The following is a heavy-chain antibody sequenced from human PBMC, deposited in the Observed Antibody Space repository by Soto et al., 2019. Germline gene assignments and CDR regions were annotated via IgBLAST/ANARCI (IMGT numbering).Heavy chain of an antibody. J-gene: IGHJ6*02. Sequence: QMQLVESGGGLVEPGGSLRLSCEASGFTFSNHYMSWIRQAPGKGLEWVSYISRSGSTIYYADSVRGRFTIPRDHSKISLYLQMASLRAEDTAMYYCGRDPELWDENVATRPSIYYYGMDVWGQGTTVTVSS. CDR3: GRDPELWDENVATRPSIYYYGMDV. CDR1: GFTFSNHY. CDR2: ISRSGSTI. V-gene: IGHV3-11*01. D-gene: IGHD3-16*01.